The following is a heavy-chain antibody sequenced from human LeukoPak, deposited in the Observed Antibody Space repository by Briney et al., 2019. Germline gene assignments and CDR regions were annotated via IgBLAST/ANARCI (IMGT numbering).Heavy chain of an antibody. Sequence: PPETLSLTCTVSGGSIGSHYWSWIRQPPGKGLEWIGYIYYSGSTNYNPSLKSRVTISVDTSKDQFSLKLSSVTAADTAVYYCARIFDSSGYYHGNYFDYWGQGTLGTVSS. CDR3: ARIFDSSGYYHGNYFDY. CDR2: IYYSGST. J-gene: IGHJ4*02. V-gene: IGHV4-59*11. CDR1: GGSIGSHY. D-gene: IGHD3-22*01.